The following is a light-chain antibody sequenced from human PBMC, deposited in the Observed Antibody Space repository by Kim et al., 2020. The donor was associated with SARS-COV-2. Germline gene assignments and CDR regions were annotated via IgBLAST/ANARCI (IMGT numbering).Light chain of an antibody. Sequence: SYELTQPPSVSVAPGKTARITCGGNNIGSKSVHWYQQKTGQAPVLVIYYDSDRTSGIPERFSGSNSGNTATLTISRVEAGDEADYYCQVWDSSSVFGGGTQLTVL. CDR3: QVWDSSSV. CDR1: NIGSKS. V-gene: IGLV3-21*04. J-gene: IGLJ3*02. CDR2: YDS.